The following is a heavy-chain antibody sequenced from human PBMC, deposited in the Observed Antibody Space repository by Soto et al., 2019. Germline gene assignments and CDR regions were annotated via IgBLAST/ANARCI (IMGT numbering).Heavy chain of an antibody. J-gene: IGHJ3*02. V-gene: IGHV5-51*01. CDR3: ATAYVYDFENSNYYRDAFDI. CDR2: MYPDDSDI. CDR1: GYIFSNSW. Sequence: GESLKISCKGSGYIFSNSWIGWVRQMPGKGLEWMAIMYPDDSDIRYSPSFEAHVTISADKSTSTAFLQWSSLKASDTAMYYCATAYVYDFENSNYYRDAFDIWGQGTLVTVSS. D-gene: IGHD3-22*01.